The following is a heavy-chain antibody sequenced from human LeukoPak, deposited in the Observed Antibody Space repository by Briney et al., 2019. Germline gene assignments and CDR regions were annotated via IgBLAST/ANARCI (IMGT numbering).Heavy chain of an antibody. J-gene: IGHJ4*02. CDR2: IYPSGTT. CDR3: ADDYGD. D-gene: IGHD4-17*01. CDR1: GGSVSSYY. Sequence: RSSETLSLTCSVSGGSVSSYYWSWIWQPAGKGLEWIGRIYPSGTTHYNPSLRSRVTMSVDTSKNQFSLKLTSVTAADTAVYYCADDYGDWGQGTLVTVSS. V-gene: IGHV4-4*07.